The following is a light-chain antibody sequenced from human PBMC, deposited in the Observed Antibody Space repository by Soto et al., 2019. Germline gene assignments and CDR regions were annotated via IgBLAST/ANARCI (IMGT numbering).Light chain of an antibody. CDR2: GNS. V-gene: IGLV1-40*01. CDR3: QSYDSSLSGGV. CDR1: SSNIGAGYD. Sequence: QLVLTQPPSVSGAPGQRVTISCTGSSSNIGAGYDVHWYQQLPGTAPKLLIYGNSNRPSGVPDRFFGSKSGTSASLAITGLQAEDEADYYCQSYDSSLSGGVFGGGTKVTVL. J-gene: IGLJ3*02.